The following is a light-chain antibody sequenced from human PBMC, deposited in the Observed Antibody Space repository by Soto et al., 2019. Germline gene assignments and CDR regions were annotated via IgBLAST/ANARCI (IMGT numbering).Light chain of an antibody. V-gene: IGKV2-28*01. CDR2: LGS. J-gene: IGKJ2*01. CDR3: MQALQTPT. CDR1: QSLLYSDGYNY. Sequence: DIVMTQSPLSLPVSPGEPASISCRPSQSLLYSDGYNYLDWYMQKPGQSPQLLIYLGSNRASGVPDRFSGSGSGSDFTLKISRVEADDVGVYYCMQALQTPTFGQGTRLEI.